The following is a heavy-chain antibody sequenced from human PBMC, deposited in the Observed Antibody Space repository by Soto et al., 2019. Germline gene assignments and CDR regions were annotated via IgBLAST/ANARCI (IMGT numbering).Heavy chain of an antibody. CDR2: IYYSGST. CDR1: GGNIVDLSYC. D-gene: IGHD6-13*01. CDR3: ERHLSYSSHRLDLGS. V-gene: IGHV4-39*01. Sequence: TSLIQRHTRPVAGGNIVDLSYCWIRIHQPPGKWLEWIGSIYYSGSTYYNPSLKSRVTIAVDTSKTQFSLNMGSVSAADTAVYYFERHLSYSSHRLDLGSWGQALLVTLSS. J-gene: IGHJ5*01.